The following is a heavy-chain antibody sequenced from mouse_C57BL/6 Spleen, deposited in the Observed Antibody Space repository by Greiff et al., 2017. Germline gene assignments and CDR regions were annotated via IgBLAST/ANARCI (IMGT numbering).Heavy chain of an antibody. CDR2: INPGSGGT. V-gene: IGHV1-54*01. Sequence: QVQLQQSGAELVRPGTSVKVSCKASGYAFTNYLIEWVKQRPGQGLEWIGVINPGSGGTNYNEKFKGKATLTADKSSSTAYMQLSSLTSEDSAVYFCARRGALRLYAMDYWGQGTSVTVSS. D-gene: IGHD1-2*01. CDR1: GYAFTNYL. J-gene: IGHJ4*01. CDR3: ARRGALRLYAMDY.